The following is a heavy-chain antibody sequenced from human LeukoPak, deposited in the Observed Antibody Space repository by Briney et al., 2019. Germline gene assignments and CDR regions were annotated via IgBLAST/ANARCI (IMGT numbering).Heavy chain of an antibody. V-gene: IGHV3-7*01. Sequence: PGGSLRLSCAASGFSFSNYWMSWVRQAPGKGLEWVANIKVDGSETYYVDSVKGRFTISRDNYKKSLYMQMNYLRAEDPAVYYXAXDLXNWNDATFDIWGQGTMVTVAS. CDR2: IKVDGSET. CDR1: GFSFSNYW. CDR3: AXDLXNWNDATFDI. D-gene: IGHD1-1*01. J-gene: IGHJ3*02.